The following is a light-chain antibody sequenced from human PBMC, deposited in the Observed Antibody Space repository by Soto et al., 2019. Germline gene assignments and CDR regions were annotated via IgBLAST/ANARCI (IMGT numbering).Light chain of an antibody. CDR2: GVS. CDR3: SSFTSSATYV. CDR1: SSDVGAYNY. J-gene: IGLJ1*01. V-gene: IGLV2-14*01. Sequence: QSVLTQPASVSGSPGQSITISCTGTSSDVGAYNYVSWYQQHPGKAPKVMICGVSNRPSGVSDRFSGSKSGNTASLTISGLQAEDGADYYCSSFTSSATYVFGTGTKVTVL.